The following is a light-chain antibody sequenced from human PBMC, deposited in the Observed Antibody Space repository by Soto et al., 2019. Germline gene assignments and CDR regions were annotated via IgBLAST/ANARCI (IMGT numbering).Light chain of an antibody. J-gene: IGLJ3*02. CDR3: QAYDYSLTASV. CDR2: EGS. Sequence: QSVLTQPASVSGSPGQSITISFTGTSSDVGSYNLVSWYQQHPGKTPKLMIYEGSKRPSGVPERFSGSKSGTSASLAITGLQAEDEADYYCQAYDYSLTASVFGGGTQLTVL. CDR1: SSDVGSYNL. V-gene: IGLV2-14*02.